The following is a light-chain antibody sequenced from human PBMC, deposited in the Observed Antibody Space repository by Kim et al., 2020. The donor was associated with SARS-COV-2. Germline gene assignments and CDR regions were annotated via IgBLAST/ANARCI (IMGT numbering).Light chain of an antibody. V-gene: IGKV1-5*03. CDR1: QSVDGW. CDR2: QAS. CDR3: KQYETYWT. J-gene: IGKJ1*01. Sequence: DIQMTQSPSTLSAFVGDRVTITCRASQSVDGWLAWYQQKPGKAPRLLIYQASKLASGVPSRFSGSGSGTDFTLTVFNLQPDDSAVYYCKQYETYWTFGPGTKV.